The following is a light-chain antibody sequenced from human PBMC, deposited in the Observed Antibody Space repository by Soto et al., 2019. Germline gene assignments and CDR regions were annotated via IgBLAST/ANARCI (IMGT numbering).Light chain of an antibody. V-gene: IGKV1-5*01. CDR2: DAS. CDR3: QQYNSYSGT. Sequence: DIQMTQSPSTLSASVGDRVTITFRASQSISSWLAWYQQKPGKAPKLPIYDASSLESGVPSRFSGSGSGTEFTLTISSLQPDDFATYYCQQYNSYSGTFGQGTKVDIK. CDR1: QSISSW. J-gene: IGKJ1*01.